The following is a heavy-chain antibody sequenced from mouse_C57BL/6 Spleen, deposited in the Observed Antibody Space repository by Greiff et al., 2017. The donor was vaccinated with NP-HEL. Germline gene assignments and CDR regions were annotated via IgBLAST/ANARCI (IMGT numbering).Heavy chain of an antibody. J-gene: IGHJ2*01. CDR3: AKGTGDYFDY. V-gene: IGHV1-69*01. Sequence: QVQLQQPGAELVMPGASVKLSCKASGYTFTSYWMHWVKQRPGQGLEWIGEIDPSDSYTNYNQKFKGKSTLTVDKSSSTAYMQLSSLTSEDSAVYYCAKGTGDYFDYWGQGTTLTVSS. CDR2: IDPSDSYT. CDR1: GYTFTSYW.